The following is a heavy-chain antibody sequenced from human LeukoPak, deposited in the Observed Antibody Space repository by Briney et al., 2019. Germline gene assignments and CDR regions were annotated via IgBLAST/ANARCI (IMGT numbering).Heavy chain of an antibody. V-gene: IGHV3-23*01. J-gene: IGHJ4*02. Sequence: QPGGSLRLSCAAPGFTFGSYAMSWVGQAPGKGREWVSAISGSGGSTYYADSVKGRFTISRDNSKNTLYLQMNSLRAEDTAVYYCAKNTNWNGGFDYWGQGTLVTVSS. CDR1: GFTFGSYA. D-gene: IGHD1-1*01. CDR2: ISGSGGST. CDR3: AKNTNWNGGFDY.